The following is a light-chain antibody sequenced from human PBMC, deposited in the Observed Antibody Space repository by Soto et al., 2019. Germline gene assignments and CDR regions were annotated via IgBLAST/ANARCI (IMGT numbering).Light chain of an antibody. V-gene: IGKV3-20*01. CDR1: QSVSSRS. J-gene: IGKJ4*01. Sequence: EIVLTQSPGTLSLSPRERATLSCRASQSVSSRSLAWYQQKPAQAPRLLLYRASSRATGIPDRFSGSGSGTDFTLTISRLEPEDFAVYYCQQYGSSPLTFGGGTKVEIK. CDR3: QQYGSSPLT. CDR2: RAS.